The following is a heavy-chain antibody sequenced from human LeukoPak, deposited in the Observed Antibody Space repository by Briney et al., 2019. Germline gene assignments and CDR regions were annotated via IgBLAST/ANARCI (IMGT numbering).Heavy chain of an antibody. CDR3: AELGITMIGGV. Sequence: KSGGSLRLSCAASGFTFSSYYKNWIRHAPGKGLERVSYISSSGSTIYYADSVKGRFTISTDNAKNSLYLQMISLRAEDTAVYYCAELGITMIGGVWGKGTTVTISS. CDR1: GFTFSSYY. D-gene: IGHD3-10*02. J-gene: IGHJ6*04. CDR2: ISSSGSTI. V-gene: IGHV3-11*04.